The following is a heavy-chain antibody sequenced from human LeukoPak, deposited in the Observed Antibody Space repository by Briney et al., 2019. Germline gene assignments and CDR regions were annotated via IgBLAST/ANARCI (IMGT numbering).Heavy chain of an antibody. D-gene: IGHD3-22*01. CDR1: GYTFTGYY. Sequence: ASVKVSCKASGYTFTGYYMHWVRQAPGQGLEWMGWINPNSGGTNYAQKFQGRVTMTRDTSISIAYMELSRLRSDDTAVYYCARGSYYYDSSGYPYFDYWGQGTLVTVSS. CDR3: ARGSYYYDSSGYPYFDY. V-gene: IGHV1-2*02. J-gene: IGHJ4*02. CDR2: INPNSGGT.